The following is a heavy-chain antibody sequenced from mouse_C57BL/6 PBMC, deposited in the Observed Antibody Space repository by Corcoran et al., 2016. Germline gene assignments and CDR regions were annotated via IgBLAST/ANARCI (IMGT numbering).Heavy chain of an antibody. CDR1: GYTFTTYG. Sequence: QIQLVQSGPELKKPGETVKISCKASGYTFTTYGMSWVKQAPGKGLKWMGWINTYSGVPTYADDFKGRFAFSLETSASTAYLQINNLKNEDTATYFCVRYYGFSYFDYWGQGTTLTVSS. CDR2: INTYSGVP. D-gene: IGHD1-1*01. V-gene: IGHV9-3*01. CDR3: VRYYGFSYFDY. J-gene: IGHJ2*01.